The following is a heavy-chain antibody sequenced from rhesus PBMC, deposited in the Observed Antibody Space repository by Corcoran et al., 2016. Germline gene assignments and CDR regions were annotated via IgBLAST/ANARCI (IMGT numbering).Heavy chain of an antibody. J-gene: IGHJ6*01. D-gene: IGHD2-27*01. CDR3: ARDSVVDRYRGLDS. V-gene: IGHV3-59*01. CDR2: FSNGGRTT. CDR1: GFTFSDYY. Sequence: EVQLVESGGGLAKPGGSLRLSCAASGFTFSDYYMHWVRHASGKGLEWVSRFSNGGRTTGDADSVKGRFNSSRENAKNTLYRQMNSLRAEDTAVYYCARDSVVDRYRGLDSWGQGVVVTVSS.